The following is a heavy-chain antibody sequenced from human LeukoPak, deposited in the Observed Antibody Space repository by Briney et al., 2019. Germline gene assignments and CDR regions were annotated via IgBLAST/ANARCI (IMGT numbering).Heavy chain of an antibody. CDR3: AREGIAARHFDY. CDR2: MNPNSGNT. D-gene: IGHD6-6*01. V-gene: IGHV1-8*01. CDR1: GYTFTSYD. J-gene: IGHJ4*02. Sequence: ASVKVSCKASGYTFTSYDINWVRQATGQGLEWMGWMNPNSGNTGYAQKFQSRVTMTRDMSTSTVYMELSSLRSEDTAVYYCAREGIAARHFDYWGQGTLVTLSS.